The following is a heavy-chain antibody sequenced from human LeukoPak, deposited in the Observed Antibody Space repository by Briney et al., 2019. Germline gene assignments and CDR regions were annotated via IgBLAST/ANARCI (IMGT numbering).Heavy chain of an antibody. V-gene: IGHV3-74*01. CDR3: ARADDGANSWVNY. Sequence: GGSLRLSCAASGFTFSSYWMHWVRQAPGKGLVWISRINSDGSGTSYADSVKGRFTISKDNAKNTLYLQMNSLRAEDTAVYYCARADDGANSWVNYWGQGTLVTVSS. J-gene: IGHJ4*02. CDR1: GFTFSSYW. CDR2: INSDGSGT. D-gene: IGHD4-23*01.